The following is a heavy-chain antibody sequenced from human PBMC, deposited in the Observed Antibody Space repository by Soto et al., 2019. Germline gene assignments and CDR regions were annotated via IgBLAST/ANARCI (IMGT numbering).Heavy chain of an antibody. CDR1: GFTFSSYS. Sequence: EVQLVESGGGLVKPGGSLRLSCAASGFTFSSYSMNWVRQAPGKGLEWVSSISSSSSYIYYADSVKGRFTISRDNAKNSLYLQMNSLRAEDTAVYYCARVVAVAGSFHYYGMDVWGQGTTVTVSS. J-gene: IGHJ6*02. CDR2: ISSSSSYI. CDR3: ARVVAVAGSFHYYGMDV. V-gene: IGHV3-21*01. D-gene: IGHD6-19*01.